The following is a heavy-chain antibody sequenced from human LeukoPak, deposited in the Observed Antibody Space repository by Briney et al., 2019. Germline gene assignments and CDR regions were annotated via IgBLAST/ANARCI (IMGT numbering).Heavy chain of an antibody. Sequence: ASVKVSCKVSGYTLTELSMHWVRQAPGKGLEWMGWINPGNGNTKYSQEFQGRVTITRDTSASTAYMELSSLRSEDMAVYYCARGLLQLWLEYWGQGTLVTVSS. J-gene: IGHJ4*02. CDR3: ARGLLQLWLEY. CDR2: INPGNGNT. D-gene: IGHD5-18*01. CDR1: GYTLTELS. V-gene: IGHV1-3*03.